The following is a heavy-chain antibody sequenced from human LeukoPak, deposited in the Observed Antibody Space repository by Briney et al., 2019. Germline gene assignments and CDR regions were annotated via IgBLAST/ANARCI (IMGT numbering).Heavy chain of an antibody. CDR2: IYYSGST. J-gene: IGHJ2*01. V-gene: IGHV4-59*08. Sequence: SETLSLTCTVSGGSISSYYWTWIRQPPGKGLEWIGYIYYSGSTNYNPSLKSPVTISVDTSKNQFSLKLSSVTDAGTAVYYCARLTLRPWYFDLWGRGTLVTVSS. CDR1: GGSISSYY. CDR3: ARLTLRPWYFDL.